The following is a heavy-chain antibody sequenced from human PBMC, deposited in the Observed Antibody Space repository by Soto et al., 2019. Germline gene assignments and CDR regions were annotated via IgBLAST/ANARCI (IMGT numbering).Heavy chain of an antibody. CDR3: AGEKVGTTGIDF. D-gene: IGHD1-26*01. Sequence: QAPLVQSGAEVKKPGASAKVSCKASGYTFTGYDINWVRQATGQGLEWMGWMNPNSGNTGYAQNFQGRVTMTRDNSITTAYMELTSLRDDDSAVYYCAGEKVGTTGIDFWGQGTLVTVSS. CDR1: GYTFTGYD. V-gene: IGHV1-8*01. CDR2: MNPNSGNT. J-gene: IGHJ4*02.